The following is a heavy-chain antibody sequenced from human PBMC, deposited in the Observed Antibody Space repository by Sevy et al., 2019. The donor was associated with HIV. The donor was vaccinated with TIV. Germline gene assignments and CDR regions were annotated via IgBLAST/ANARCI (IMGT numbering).Heavy chain of an antibody. D-gene: IGHD3-9*01. V-gene: IGHV3-23*01. J-gene: IGHJ4*02. Sequence: GGSLRLSCAASGFIFSSYAMSWVRQAPGKGLQWVSALGDSGAATYYADSVKGRFTISRDNSKNTLYLQMNTLRIEDTAVYYCASDILTGSDYWGQGTLVTVSS. CDR1: GFIFSSYA. CDR3: ASDILTGSDY. CDR2: LGDSGAAT.